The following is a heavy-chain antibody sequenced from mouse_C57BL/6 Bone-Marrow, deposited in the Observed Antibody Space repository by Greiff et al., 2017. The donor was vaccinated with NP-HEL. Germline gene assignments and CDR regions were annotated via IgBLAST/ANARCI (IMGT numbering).Heavy chain of an antibody. J-gene: IGHJ1*03. Sequence: QVQLQQPGAELVRPGTSVKLSCKASGYTFTSYWMHWVKQRPGQGLEWIGVIDPSDSYTNYNQKFKGKATLTVDPSSSTAYMQLSSLTSEDSAVYYCARNDPWYFDVWGTGTTVTVSS. CDR1: GYTFTSYW. V-gene: IGHV1-59*01. D-gene: IGHD2-3*01. CDR3: ARNDPWYFDV. CDR2: IDPSDSYT.